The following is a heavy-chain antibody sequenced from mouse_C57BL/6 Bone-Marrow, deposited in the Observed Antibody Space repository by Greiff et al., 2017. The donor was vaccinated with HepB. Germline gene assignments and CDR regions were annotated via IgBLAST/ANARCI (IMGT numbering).Heavy chain of an antibody. CDR1: GFTFSDYY. V-gene: IGHV5-12*01. CDR3: ARHSLIYYYGSSAWFAY. D-gene: IGHD1-1*01. CDR2: ISNGGGST. Sequence: DVMLVESGGGLVQPGGSLKLSCAASGFTFSDYYMYWVRQTPEKRLEWVAYISNGGGSTYYPDTVKGRFTISRDNAKNTLYLQMSRLKSEDTAMYYCARHSLIYYYGSSAWFAYWGQGTLVTVSA. J-gene: IGHJ3*01.